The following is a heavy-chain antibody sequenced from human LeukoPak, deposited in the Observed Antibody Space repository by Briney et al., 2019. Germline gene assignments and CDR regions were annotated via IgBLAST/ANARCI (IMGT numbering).Heavy chain of an antibody. CDR1: GFTFSSYG. D-gene: IGHD3-16*01. Sequence: PGGSLRLSCAASGFTFSSYGMHWVRQAPGKGLEWVAVIWYDGSDKHYADSVKGRFTISRDNSKSTLYLQMTSLRAEDTVVYYCAKAPQRFTVGLFYYYMDVWGKGTTVTVSS. J-gene: IGHJ6*03. V-gene: IGHV3-33*06. CDR2: IWYDGSDK. CDR3: AKAPQRFTVGLFYYYMDV.